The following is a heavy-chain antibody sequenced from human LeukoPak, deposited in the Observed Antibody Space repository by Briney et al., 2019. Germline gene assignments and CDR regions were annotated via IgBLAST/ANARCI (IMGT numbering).Heavy chain of an antibody. CDR1: GYTFTGYY. J-gene: IGHJ4*02. CDR2: INPNSGGT. D-gene: IGHD2-8*02. Sequence: ASVKVSCKASGYTFTGYYMHWVRQAPGQGLEWMGWINPNSGGTNYAQKFQGRVTMTRDMSTTTVYMELSSLRSEDTAVYYCAREESGGYFDYWGQGTLVTVSS. CDR3: AREESGGYFDY. V-gene: IGHV1-2*02.